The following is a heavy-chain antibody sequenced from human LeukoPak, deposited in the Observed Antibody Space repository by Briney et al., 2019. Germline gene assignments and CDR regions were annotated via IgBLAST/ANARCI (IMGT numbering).Heavy chain of an antibody. CDR3: AKDIVVVPAAIILSVAFDI. J-gene: IGHJ3*02. Sequence: HPGGSLRLSCAASGFTFSSYGMHWVRQAPGKGLEWVAFIRYDGSNKYYADSVKGRFTISRDNSKNTLYLQMNSLRAEDTAVYCCAKDIVVVPAAIILSVAFDIWGQGTMVTVSS. D-gene: IGHD2-2*01. CDR2: IRYDGSNK. CDR1: GFTFSSYG. V-gene: IGHV3-30*02.